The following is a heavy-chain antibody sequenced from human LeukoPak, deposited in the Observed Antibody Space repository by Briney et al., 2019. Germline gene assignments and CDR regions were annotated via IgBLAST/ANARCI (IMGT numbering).Heavy chain of an antibody. CDR1: GYTFTGYY. CDR2: INPNSGGT. Sequence: ASVKVSCKASGYTFTGYYMHWVRQAPGQGLEWMGWINPNSGGTNYAQKFQGRVTMTRDTSISTAYMELSRLRADDTAVYCCARVQTTVTTVFFGWFDPWGQGNQITVSS. J-gene: IGHJ5*02. CDR3: ARVQTTVTTVFFGWFDP. V-gene: IGHV1-2*02. D-gene: IGHD4-17*01.